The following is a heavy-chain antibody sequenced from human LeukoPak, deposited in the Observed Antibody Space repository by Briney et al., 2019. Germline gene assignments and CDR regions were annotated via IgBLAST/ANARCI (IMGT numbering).Heavy chain of an antibody. D-gene: IGHD3-3*01. CDR1: GFTFSSYS. CDR3: ARVLDLWSDSLSC. CDR2: ISSSSSTI. Sequence: GGSLRLSCAASGFTFSSYSMNWVRQAPGKGLEWVSYISSSSSTIYYADSVKGRFTISRDNAKNSLYLQMNSLRAEDTAVYYCARVLDLWSDSLSCWGQGTLVTVSS. V-gene: IGHV3-48*04. J-gene: IGHJ4*02.